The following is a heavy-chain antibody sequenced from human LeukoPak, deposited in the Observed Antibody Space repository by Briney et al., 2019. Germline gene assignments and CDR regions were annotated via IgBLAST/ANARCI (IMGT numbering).Heavy chain of an antibody. D-gene: IGHD2-15*01. CDR1: GGSISSSSYY. Sequence: SETLSLTCTVSGGSISSSSYYWGWIRQPPGKGPKWIGSVYYSGSTYYNPSLKSRVTISVDTSKNQFSLKLSSVTAADTAVYYCASLVGYCSGGSCYSGNFDYWGQGTLVTVSS. V-gene: IGHV4-39*01. J-gene: IGHJ4*02. CDR3: ASLVGYCSGGSCYSGNFDY. CDR2: VYYSGST.